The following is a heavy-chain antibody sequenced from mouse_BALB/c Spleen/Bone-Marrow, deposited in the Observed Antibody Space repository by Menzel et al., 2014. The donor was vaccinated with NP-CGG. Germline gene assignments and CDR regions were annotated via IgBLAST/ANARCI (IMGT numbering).Heavy chain of an antibody. J-gene: IGHJ1*01. CDR3: ARHAYGNSYWYFDV. D-gene: IGHD2-1*01. Sequence: QVQLQQSGPELVKPGASVKISCKASGYAFSSSWMNWVKQRPGQGLEWIGRIYPGDGDTNYNGKFKGKATLTADKSSSTAYMQLSSLTSVDSAVYFCARHAYGNSYWYFDVWGAGTTATVSS. CDR1: GYAFSSSW. V-gene: IGHV1-82*01. CDR2: IYPGDGDT.